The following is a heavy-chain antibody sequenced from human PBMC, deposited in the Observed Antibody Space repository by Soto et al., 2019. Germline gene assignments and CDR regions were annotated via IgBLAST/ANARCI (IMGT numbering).Heavy chain of an antibody. Sequence: GGSLRLSCAASGFNFSDYAMHWVRQRPGKGLEWVAVISFDGSIKSYAGTAKGRFTVSRDNSKNTLVLQMNTLRGEDTAVYFCARDPLYSGYEAFFDLWGQGALVTVSS. CDR3: ARDPLYSGYEAFFDL. CDR1: GFNFSDYA. J-gene: IGHJ4*02. V-gene: IGHV3-30*03. D-gene: IGHD3-22*01. CDR2: ISFDGSIK.